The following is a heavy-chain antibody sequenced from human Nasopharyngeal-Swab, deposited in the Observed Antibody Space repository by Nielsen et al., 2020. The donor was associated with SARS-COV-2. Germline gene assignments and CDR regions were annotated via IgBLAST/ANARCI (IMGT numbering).Heavy chain of an antibody. V-gene: IGHV3-30*04. CDR3: ARDGLDYDFWSAYFMDA. CDR2: ISYDGSNK. J-gene: IGHJ6*02. CDR1: GFSFSSYA. D-gene: IGHD3-3*01. Sequence: VGSLRLSCAASGFSFSSYAMHWVRQAPGKGLEWVAVISYDGSNKYYADSVKGRFTISRDNAKNSLYLQMNSLRAEDTAVYYCARDGLDYDFWSAYFMDAWGQGTTVTVSS.